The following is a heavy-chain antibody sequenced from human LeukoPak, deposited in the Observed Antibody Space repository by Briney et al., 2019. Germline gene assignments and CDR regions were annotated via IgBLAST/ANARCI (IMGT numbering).Heavy chain of an antibody. D-gene: IGHD6-6*01. Sequence: SETLSLTCAVYGASFSDYYWSWIRQPPGKGLEWIGEINHSGSTNYNPSLKSRVTISVDTSKNQFSLKLTSVTAADTAVYYCAKVQSKYSSSFDAFDIWGQGTMVTVSS. V-gene: IGHV4-34*01. CDR1: GASFSDYY. J-gene: IGHJ3*02. CDR3: AKVQSKYSSSFDAFDI. CDR2: INHSGST.